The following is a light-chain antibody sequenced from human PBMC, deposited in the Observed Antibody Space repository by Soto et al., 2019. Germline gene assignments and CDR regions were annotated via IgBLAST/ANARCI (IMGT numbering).Light chain of an antibody. J-gene: IGKJ4*01. CDR1: QSVSRH. CDR3: QQYGTSPLT. Sequence: EVVLTQSPATLSLSPGERATLSCRASQSVSRHLAWYQQKPGQAPRLLILDASDRATGIPARFSGSGSGTNFTLTISSLEPEDFAVYYCQQYGTSPLTFGGGTKVDIK. CDR2: DAS. V-gene: IGKV3-11*01.